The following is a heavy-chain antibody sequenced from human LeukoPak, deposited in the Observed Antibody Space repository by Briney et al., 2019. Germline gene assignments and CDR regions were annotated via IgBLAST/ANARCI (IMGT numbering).Heavy chain of an antibody. CDR2: VDPSGDIA. CDR1: GYTFIHYY. Sequence: ASVKVSCKTSGYTFIHYYMHWVRQASGEGFEWMGIVDPSGDIATYAQKFQGRDTLTTDTSTSTFYMELSSLRSEDTAIYYCARDSFGVRGFDHWGQGTPVTVSS. CDR3: ARDSFGVRGFDH. J-gene: IGHJ4*02. V-gene: IGHV1-46*01. D-gene: IGHD3-10*01.